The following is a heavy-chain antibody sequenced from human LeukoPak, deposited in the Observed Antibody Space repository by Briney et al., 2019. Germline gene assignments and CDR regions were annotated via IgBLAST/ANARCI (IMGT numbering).Heavy chain of an antibody. Sequence: SETLSLTCTVSGGSISRYYWTWIRQPPGKGLEWIAFIYNSGSTNYNPSLKSRVTISVDTSKNQFSLKLSSVTAADTAVYYCASVPGYYGSGSYYFWGQGTLVTVSS. J-gene: IGHJ4*02. CDR2: IYNSGST. CDR3: ASVPGYYGSGSYYF. CDR1: GGSISRYY. D-gene: IGHD3-10*01. V-gene: IGHV4-59*08.